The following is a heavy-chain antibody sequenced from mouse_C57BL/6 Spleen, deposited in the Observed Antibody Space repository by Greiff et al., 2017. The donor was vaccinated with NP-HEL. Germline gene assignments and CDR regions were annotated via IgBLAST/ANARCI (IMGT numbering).Heavy chain of an antibody. CDR1: GYTFTDYE. J-gene: IGHJ1*03. CDR3: TRITTVVATDWYFDV. Sequence: VQLQQSGAELVRPGASVTLSCKASGYTFTDYEMHWVKQTPVHGLEWIGAIDPETGGTDYNQKFKGKAILTADKSSSTAYMELRSLTSEDSAVYYCTRITTVVATDWYFDVWGTGTTVTVSS. CDR2: IDPETGGT. V-gene: IGHV1-15*01. D-gene: IGHD1-1*01.